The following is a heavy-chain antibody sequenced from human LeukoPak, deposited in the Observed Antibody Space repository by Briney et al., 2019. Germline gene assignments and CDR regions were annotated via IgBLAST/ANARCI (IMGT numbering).Heavy chain of an antibody. J-gene: IGHJ4*02. CDR2: IKRDGSDK. Sequence: PGGSLRLSCAASGFTFSTYWMSWVRQAPGKGLEWVANIKRDGSDKYYVDSVKGRFTISRDNARNSLYLQMNSLRAEDTAVYYCARDFWDSSGWYSPGHCDCWGQGTLVTVSS. D-gene: IGHD6-19*01. CDR1: GFTFSTYW. CDR3: ARDFWDSSGWYSPGHCDC. V-gene: IGHV3-7*01.